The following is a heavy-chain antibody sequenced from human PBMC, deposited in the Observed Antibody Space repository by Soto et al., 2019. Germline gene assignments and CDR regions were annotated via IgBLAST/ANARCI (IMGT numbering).Heavy chain of an antibody. CDR3: ARGEQYSGRIFDY. D-gene: IGHD1-26*01. J-gene: IGHJ4*01. Sequence: PSQSLSLTCAIAGDSVSSNSAGWSWVRQSPSRGLEWLGRTYYRSKWYYEYAVSVRGRITINPDTSKNQYSLQLNSVTPEDTAVYFCARGEQYSGRIFDYWGQGTLVTVSS. V-gene: IGHV6-1*01. CDR1: GDSVSSNSAG. CDR2: TYYRSKWYY.